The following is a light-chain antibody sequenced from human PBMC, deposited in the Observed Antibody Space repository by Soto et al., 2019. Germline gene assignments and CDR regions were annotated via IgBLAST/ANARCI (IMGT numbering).Light chain of an antibody. CDR3: QQLNSYPPVT. CDR2: AAS. Sequence: DIQLTQSPSFLSASVGDRVTITCRASQGISSYLAWYQQKPGKAPKLLIYAASTLQSGVPSRFRGSGSGTEFTLTISSLQPEDFATYYLQQLNSYPPVTFGPGTKVHIK. V-gene: IGKV1-9*01. CDR1: QGISSY. J-gene: IGKJ3*01.